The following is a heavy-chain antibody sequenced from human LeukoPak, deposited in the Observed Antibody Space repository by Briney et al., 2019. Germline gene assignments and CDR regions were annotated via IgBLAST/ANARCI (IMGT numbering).Heavy chain of an antibody. D-gene: IGHD2-2*01. J-gene: IGHJ5*02. CDR2: TNYRGST. CDR1: GGSFSSSCYY. CDR3: ARWGYCSSTSCYEYWFAP. V-gene: IGHV4-39*01. Sequence: SETLSLTCTVSGGSFSSSCYYWGWLRQPPGKGLDGIGNTNYRGSTYYTASPRHRHTIPGDTAKNQFSLKLGPVTATDAAVYFCARWGYCSSTSCYEYWFAPWGQGTLVTVSS.